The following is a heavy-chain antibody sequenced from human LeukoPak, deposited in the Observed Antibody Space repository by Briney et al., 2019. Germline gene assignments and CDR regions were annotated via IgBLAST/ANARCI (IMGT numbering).Heavy chain of an antibody. CDR1: GFTFSSYA. D-gene: IGHD2-21*01. Sequence: PGGSLRLSCAASGFTFSSYAMHWVRQAPGKGLEWVAVISYDGSNKYYADSVKGRFTISRDNSENTLYLLMNSLRADDTAVYYCATEKGDSPDYWGQGTLVTVSS. CDR3: ATEKGDSPDY. V-gene: IGHV3-30-3*01. CDR2: ISYDGSNK. J-gene: IGHJ4*02.